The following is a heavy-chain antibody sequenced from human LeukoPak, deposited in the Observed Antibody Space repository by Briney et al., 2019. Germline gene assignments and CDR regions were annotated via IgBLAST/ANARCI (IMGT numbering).Heavy chain of an antibody. J-gene: IGHJ4*02. CDR1: GFTFSSYA. CDR2: IWYDASRK. Sequence: GGSLRLSCAASGFTFSSYAMSWVRQAPGKGLEWVTLIWYDASRKYYADSVKGRFTISRDNSKNMVFLQMNSLRAEDTAVFYCVRDRAGRTFDYWGQGTLVTVSS. V-gene: IGHV3-33*08. CDR3: VRDRAGRTFDY.